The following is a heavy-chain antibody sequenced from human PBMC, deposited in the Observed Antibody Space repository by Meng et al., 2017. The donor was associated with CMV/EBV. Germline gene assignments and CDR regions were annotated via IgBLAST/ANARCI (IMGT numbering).Heavy chain of an antibody. CDR1: GFTFSSYW. CDR2: INSDGSST. CDR3: ARVHLYNWNYYGMDV. J-gene: IGHJ6*02. D-gene: IGHD1-20*01. Sequence: GGSLRLSCAASGFTFSSYWMHWVRQAPGKGLVWVSRINSDGSSTSYADPVKGRFTISRDNAKNTLYLQMNSLRAEDTAVYYCARVHLYNWNYYGMDVWGQGTTVTVSS. V-gene: IGHV3-74*01.